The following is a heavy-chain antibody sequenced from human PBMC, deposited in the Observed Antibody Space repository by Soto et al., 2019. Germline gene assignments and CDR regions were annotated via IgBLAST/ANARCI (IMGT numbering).Heavy chain of an antibody. CDR1: GYSFIDYW. D-gene: IGHD6-19*01. J-gene: IGHJ6*02. CDR3: ARSRRGAYSSGWYSPSGYYNYGIDV. V-gene: IGHV5-51*01. CDR2: IYPGDSDT. Sequence: PGESLKISCKGSGYSFIDYWIGWVRQVPGKGLEWMGVIYPGDSDTRYSPSFQGQVTISADKSISTAYLQWSSLKASDTAMYYCARSRRGAYSSGWYSPSGYYNYGIDVWGQGTKVTVSS.